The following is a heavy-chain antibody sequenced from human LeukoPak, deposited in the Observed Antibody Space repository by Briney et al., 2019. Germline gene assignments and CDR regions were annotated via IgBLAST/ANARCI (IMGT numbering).Heavy chain of an antibody. CDR1: GFTFSSYW. CDR3: ARAAYNSSPDY. J-gene: IGHJ4*02. V-gene: IGHV3-74*01. D-gene: IGHD6-6*01. CDR2: IVSDGSVT. Sequence: GESLRLSCTASGFTFSSYWMVWVRHSPEQGLLWVSHIVSDGSVTSYADSVKGRFTISRDYAKDTLYLQMDRSRTEDTAVYYCARAAYNSSPDYWGQGTLVTVSS.